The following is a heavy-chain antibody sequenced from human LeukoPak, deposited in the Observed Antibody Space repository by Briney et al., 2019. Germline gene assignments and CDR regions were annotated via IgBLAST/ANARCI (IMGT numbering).Heavy chain of an antibody. CDR3: ARVNDILTGHHHGWFDP. D-gene: IGHD3-9*01. CDR1: GGSISSYY. V-gene: IGHV4-59*01. J-gene: IGHJ5*02. CDR2: IYYSGST. Sequence: SETLSLTCTVSGGSISSYYWSWIRQPPGKGLEWIGYIYYSGSTNYNPSLKSRVTISVDTSKNQFSLRLSSVTAADTAVYYCARVNDILTGHHHGWFDPWGQGTLVTVSS.